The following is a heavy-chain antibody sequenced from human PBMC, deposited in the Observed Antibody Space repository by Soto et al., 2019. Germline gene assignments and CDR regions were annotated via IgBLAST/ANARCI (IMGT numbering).Heavy chain of an antibody. D-gene: IGHD3-10*01. Sequence: GGSLRLSCAASGFTFSSYAMSWVRQAPGKGLEWVSAISGSGGSTYYADSVKGRFTISRDNSKNTLYLQMNSLRAEDTAVYYCAKPSYGSGITGGFDYWGQGTLVTVSS. CDR1: GFTFSSYA. J-gene: IGHJ4*02. CDR3: AKPSYGSGITGGFDY. CDR2: ISGSGGST. V-gene: IGHV3-23*01.